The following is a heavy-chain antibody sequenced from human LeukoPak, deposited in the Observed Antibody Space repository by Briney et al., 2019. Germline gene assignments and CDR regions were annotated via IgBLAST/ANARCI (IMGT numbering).Heavy chain of an antibody. CDR1: GYSISSGYY. CDR2: IYHSGST. Sequence: SETLSLTCTVSGYSISSGYYWGWIRQPPGKGLEWIGSIYHSGSTYYNPYLKSRVTISVDTSKTQFSLKLSSVTAADTAVYYCARVVYYYDSSGYYPSDYWGQGTLVTVSS. CDR3: ARVVYYYDSSGYYPSDY. V-gene: IGHV4-38-2*02. J-gene: IGHJ4*02. D-gene: IGHD3-22*01.